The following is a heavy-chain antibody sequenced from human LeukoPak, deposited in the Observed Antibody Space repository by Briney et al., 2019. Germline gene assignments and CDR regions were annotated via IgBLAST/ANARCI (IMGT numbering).Heavy chain of an antibody. Sequence: SQTLSLTCAVSGGSISSGGYSWSWIRQPPGKGLEWIGYIYHSGSTYYNPSLKSRVTISVDRSKNQFSLKLSSVPAADTAVYYCARAGRTYYDFWSGYYLTNWFDPWGQGTLVTVSS. D-gene: IGHD3-3*01. V-gene: IGHV4-30-2*01. J-gene: IGHJ5*02. CDR1: GGSISSGGYS. CDR2: IYHSGST. CDR3: ARAGRTYYDFWSGYYLTNWFDP.